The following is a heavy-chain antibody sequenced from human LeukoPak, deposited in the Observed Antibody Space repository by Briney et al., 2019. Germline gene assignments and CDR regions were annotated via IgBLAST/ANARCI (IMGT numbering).Heavy chain of an antibody. V-gene: IGHV4-39*01. CDR1: GGSISSSSYY. CDR3: ASLHIAAVDY. D-gene: IGHD6-13*01. CDR2: IYYSGST. Sequence: SETLSLTCTVSGGSISSSSYYWGWIRQPPGKGLEWIGSIYYSGSTYYNPSLKSRVTISVDTSKNQFSLKLSSVTAADTAVYYCASLHIAAVDYWGQGTLVTVSS. J-gene: IGHJ4*02.